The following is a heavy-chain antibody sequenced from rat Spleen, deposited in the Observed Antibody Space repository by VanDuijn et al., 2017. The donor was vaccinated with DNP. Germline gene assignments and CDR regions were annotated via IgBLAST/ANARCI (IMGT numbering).Heavy chain of an antibody. Sequence: EVQLVESGGGLVQPGRSLKLSCAASGFTFSDYYMAWVRQAPTKGLEWVAYIGSDGYAPYYGDSVKGRFTISRDNAKNTQYLQMNSLRSEDTATYYCTRVRVGARFDYWGQGVMVTVSS. D-gene: IGHD1-11*01. CDR3: TRVRVGARFDY. CDR1: GFTFSDYY. J-gene: IGHJ2*01. CDR2: IGSDGYAP. V-gene: IGHV5-20*01.